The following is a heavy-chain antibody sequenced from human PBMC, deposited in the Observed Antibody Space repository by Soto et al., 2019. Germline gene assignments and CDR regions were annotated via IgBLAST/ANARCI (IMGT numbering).Heavy chain of an antibody. V-gene: IGHV1-46*01. CDR2: INPSGGST. J-gene: IGHJ6*02. CDR3: ARDHYFHRGNHYYYYGMDV. CDR1: GYTFTSYY. Sequence: QVQLVQSGAEVKKPGASVKVSCKASGYTFTSYYMHWVRQAPGQGLEWMGIINPSGGSTSYAQKFQGRVTMTRDTSTSTVYMELSSLRSEDTAVYYCARDHYFHRGNHYYYYGMDVWGQGTTVTVS. D-gene: IGHD2-15*01.